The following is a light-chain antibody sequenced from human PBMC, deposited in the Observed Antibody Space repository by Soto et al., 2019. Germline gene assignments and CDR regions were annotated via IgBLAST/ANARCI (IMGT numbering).Light chain of an antibody. CDR3: QQYGTSPFT. Sequence: EIVLTQSPGTLSFSPGERATLSCRASQSVTSNYLAWYQQKPGQAPGLLIYDTSTRASGVPDRFSGSGSGTEFTLTISRLEPEDFAVYYCQQYGTSPFTFGPGTKVDIK. CDR2: DTS. V-gene: IGKV3-20*01. CDR1: QSVTSNY. J-gene: IGKJ3*01.